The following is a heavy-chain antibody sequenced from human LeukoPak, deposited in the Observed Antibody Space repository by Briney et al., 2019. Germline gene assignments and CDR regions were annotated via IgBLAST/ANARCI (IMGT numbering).Heavy chain of an antibody. CDR3: ARANTVTSNYYYGMDV. CDR1: GFTFRSSG. J-gene: IGHJ6*02. V-gene: IGHV3-33*01. CDR2: IWFDGSNK. Sequence: GGSLRLSCAASGFTFRSSGMHWVRQAPGKGLEWVAVIWFDGSNKYYADSVEGRLTISRDNIKNTLYLQMNSLRAEDTAVYYCARANTVTSNYYYGMDVWGQGTTVTVSS. D-gene: IGHD4-17*01.